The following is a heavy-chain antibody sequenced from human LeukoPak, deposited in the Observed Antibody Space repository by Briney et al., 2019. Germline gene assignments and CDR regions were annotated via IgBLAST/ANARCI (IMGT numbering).Heavy chain of an antibody. D-gene: IGHD3-16*02. CDR3: AKDHSMITFGGVIAIRNYFDY. CDR2: ISGSGGST. Sequence: GGSLRLSCAASGFTFSSYEMNWVRQAPGKGLEWVSAISGSGGSTYYADSVKGRFTISRDNSKNTLYLQMNSLRAEDTAVYYCAKDHSMITFGGVIAIRNYFDYWGQGTLVTVSS. CDR1: GFTFSSYE. J-gene: IGHJ4*02. V-gene: IGHV3-23*01.